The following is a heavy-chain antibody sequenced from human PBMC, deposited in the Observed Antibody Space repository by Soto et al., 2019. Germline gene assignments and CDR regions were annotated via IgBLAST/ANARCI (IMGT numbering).Heavy chain of an antibody. CDR1: GFTFDDYA. Sequence: GGSLRLSCAASGFTFDDYAMHWVRQAPGKGLEWVSGISWNSGSIGYADSVKGRFTISRDNAKNSLYLQMNSLRAEDTALYYCAKVREQLGSWYFDLWGRGTLVTVSS. D-gene: IGHD6-6*01. V-gene: IGHV3-9*01. J-gene: IGHJ2*01. CDR2: ISWNSGSI. CDR3: AKVREQLGSWYFDL.